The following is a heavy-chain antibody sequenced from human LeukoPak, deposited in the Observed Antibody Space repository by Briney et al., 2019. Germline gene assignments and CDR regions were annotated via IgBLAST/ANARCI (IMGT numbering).Heavy chain of an antibody. D-gene: IGHD5-18*01. CDR2: IWYDGSNK. V-gene: IGHV3-33*01. Sequence: GGSLRLSCAASGFTFSSYGMHWVRQAPGKGLEWVAVIWYDGSNKYYADSVKGRFTISRDNSKNTLYLQMNSLRAEDTAVYYCARRAGYSYGSVADYWGQGTLVTVS. CDR1: GFTFSSYG. CDR3: ARRAGYSYGSVADY. J-gene: IGHJ4*02.